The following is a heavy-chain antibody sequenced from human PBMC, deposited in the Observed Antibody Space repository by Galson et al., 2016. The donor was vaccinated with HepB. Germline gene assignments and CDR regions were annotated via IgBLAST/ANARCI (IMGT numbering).Heavy chain of an antibody. J-gene: IGHJ3*02. Sequence: SLRLSCAASGFPFSEAVVHWVRQAPGKGLEWVAVLSHDEKSIIYSDAVKGRCTISRDLSKSTRFLQMDRLTTEDTAVYYCPGSSHTSGYFDVFGIWDQGTMVTVAS. V-gene: IGHV3-30*03. CDR3: PGSSHTSGYFDVFGI. D-gene: IGHD6-19*01. CDR2: LSHDEKSI. CDR1: GFPFSEAV.